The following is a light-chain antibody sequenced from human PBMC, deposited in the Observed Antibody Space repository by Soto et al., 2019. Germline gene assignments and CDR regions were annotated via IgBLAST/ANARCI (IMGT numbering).Light chain of an antibody. CDR1: NVDVGFYNF. Sequence: QSVLTQPASVSGSPGQSVTISCTGTNVDVGFYNFVSWYQHVPGKAPKVIIYEVSNRPSGISSRFSGSKSGNTASLTIFGLQVEDEADYFCSSYRPGSTLIFGGGTKLTVL. CDR3: SSYRPGSTLI. J-gene: IGLJ2*01. V-gene: IGLV2-14*01. CDR2: EVS.